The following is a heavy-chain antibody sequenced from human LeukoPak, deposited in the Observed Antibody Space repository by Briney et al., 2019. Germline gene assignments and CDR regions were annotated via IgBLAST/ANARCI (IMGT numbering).Heavy chain of an antibody. CDR3: ANPPTVTSSHY. CDR2: IRFDGGKK. V-gene: IGHV3-30*02. D-gene: IGHD4-11*01. J-gene: IGHJ4*02. CDR1: GFSFSTYG. Sequence: GGSLRLSCAASGFSFSTYGFHWVRQAPGKGLEWVTFIRFDGGKKNYADSVKGRFAISRDNSKNTVYLQMNSLRAEDTAIYYCANPPTVTSSHYWGQGTLVTVSS.